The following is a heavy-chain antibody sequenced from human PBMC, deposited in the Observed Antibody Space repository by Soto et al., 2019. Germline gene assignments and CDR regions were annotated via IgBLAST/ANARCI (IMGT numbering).Heavy chain of an antibody. D-gene: IGHD3-22*01. CDR2: ISSSSSYI. Sequence: GGSLRLSCAASGFTFSSYSMNWVRQAPGKGLEWVSSISSSSSYIYYADSVKGRFTISRDNAKNSLYLQMNSLRAEDTAVYYCARHYYDSSGYNWFDPWGQGTLVTVSS. J-gene: IGHJ5*02. CDR1: GFTFSSYS. CDR3: ARHYYDSSGYNWFDP. V-gene: IGHV3-21*01.